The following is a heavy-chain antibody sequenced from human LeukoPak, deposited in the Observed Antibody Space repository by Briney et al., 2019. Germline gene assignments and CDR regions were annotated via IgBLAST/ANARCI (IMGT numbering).Heavy chain of an antibody. CDR3: ARARGDSNYEWNYYYYYMDV. CDR1: GFTFSSYS. V-gene: IGHV3-53*01. D-gene: IGHD4-11*01. J-gene: IGHJ6*03. CDR2: IYSGGST. Sequence: GGSLRLSCAASGFTFSSYSMNWVRQAPGKGLEWVSVIYSGGSTYYADSVKGRFTISRDNSKNTLYLQMNSLRAEDTAVYYCARARGDSNYEWNYYYYYMDVWGKGTTVTVSS.